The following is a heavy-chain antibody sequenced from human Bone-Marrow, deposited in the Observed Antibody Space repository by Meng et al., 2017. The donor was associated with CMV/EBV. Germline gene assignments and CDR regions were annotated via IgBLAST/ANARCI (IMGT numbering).Heavy chain of an antibody. J-gene: IGHJ6*02. Sequence: GDSLKISCVASGFAVSSNYMSWVRQAPGKGLEWVSVIYSGGSTYYADSVKGRFTISRDNSKNTLYLQMNSLGPEDTAVYYCARGALLWFGELLYSSYYYGMDVWGQGTTVTVSS. D-gene: IGHD3-10*01. V-gene: IGHV3-53*05. CDR3: ARGALLWFGELLYSSYYYGMDV. CDR1: GFAVSSNY. CDR2: IYSGGST.